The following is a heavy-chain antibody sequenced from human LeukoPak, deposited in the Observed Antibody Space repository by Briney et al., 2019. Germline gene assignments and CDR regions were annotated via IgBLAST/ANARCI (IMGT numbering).Heavy chain of an antibody. CDR3: ARGRGDNWNYFDY. V-gene: IGHV4-39*07. CDR2: IYYSGST. Sequence: NPSETLSLTCTVSGGSISSSSYYWGWIRQPPGKGLEWIGSIYYSGSTYYNSSLKSRVTISVDTSKNQFSLKLSSVTAADTAVYYCARGRGDNWNYFDYWGQGTLVSVPS. J-gene: IGHJ4*02. CDR1: GGSISSSSYY. D-gene: IGHD1-20*01.